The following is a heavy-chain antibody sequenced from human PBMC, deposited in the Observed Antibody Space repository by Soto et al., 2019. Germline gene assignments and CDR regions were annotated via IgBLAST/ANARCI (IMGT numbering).Heavy chain of an antibody. CDR3: AKGVGATGGAFDI. CDR2: ISSSGDSA. CDR1: GFTFGSYA. Sequence: PGGSLRLSCAASGFTFGSYAMIWVRQAPGKGLVWVSTISSSGDSAYYADSVKGRFTVSRDNSMNTLYMQMNSLRAEDTAVYYCAKGVGATGGAFDIWGQGTMVTVSS. D-gene: IGHD1-26*01. V-gene: IGHV3-23*01. J-gene: IGHJ3*02.